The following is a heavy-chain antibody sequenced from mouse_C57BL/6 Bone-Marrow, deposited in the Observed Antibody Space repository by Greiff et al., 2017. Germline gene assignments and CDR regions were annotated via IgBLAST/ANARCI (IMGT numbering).Heavy chain of an antibody. CDR1: GYTFTNYW. D-gene: IGHD2-1*01. CDR3: ARCNPYAMDY. CDR2: IYPGGGYT. J-gene: IGHJ4*01. V-gene: IGHV1-63*01. Sequence: QVQLQQSGAELVRPGTSVKMSCKASGYTFTNYWIGWAKQRPGHGLEWIGDIYPGGGYTNYNEKFKGKATLTADKSSSTAYMQFSSLTSADSAIYYGARCNPYAMDYWGQGTSVTVAS.